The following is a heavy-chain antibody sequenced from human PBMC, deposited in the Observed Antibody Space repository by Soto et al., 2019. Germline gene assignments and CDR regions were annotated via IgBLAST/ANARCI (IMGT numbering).Heavy chain of an antibody. J-gene: IGHJ6*03. D-gene: IGHD2-2*03. Sequence: SEILSLTCAVYGGSFSGYYLSWIRQPPGKGLEWIGEINHSGSTNYNPSLKSRVTISVDTSKNQFSLKLSSVTAADTAVYYCARCGYCSSTSCYLGGKYYYYMDVWGKGTTVTVSS. CDR1: GGSFSGYY. V-gene: IGHV4-34*01. CDR3: ARCGYCSSTSCYLGGKYYYYMDV. CDR2: INHSGST.